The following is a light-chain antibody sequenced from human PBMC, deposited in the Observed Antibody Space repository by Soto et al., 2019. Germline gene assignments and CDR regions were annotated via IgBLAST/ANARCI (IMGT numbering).Light chain of an antibody. CDR3: QQYYSTPT. CDR1: QGVLYSSNNKNY. V-gene: IGKV4-1*01. Sequence: DIVMTQSPDSLAVSLGERATINCKSSQGVLYSSNNKNYLAWYQQKPGQPPKLLIYWASTRESWVTDRFSGSGSGTDFTLTISSLQAEDVAVYYCQQYYSTPTFGQGTKLEIK. J-gene: IGKJ2*01. CDR2: WAS.